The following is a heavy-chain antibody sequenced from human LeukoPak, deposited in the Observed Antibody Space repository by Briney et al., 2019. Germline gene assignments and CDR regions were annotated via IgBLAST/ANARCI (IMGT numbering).Heavy chain of an antibody. CDR1: GDSISSSSYY. D-gene: IGHD6-13*01. J-gene: IGHJ6*03. Sequence: SETLSLICTVSGDSISSSSYYWGWIRQPPGKGLEWIGSIYTSVSTNYNPSLKSRVTMSVDTSKNQFSLKLSSVTAADTAVYYCARDKGTSAGYYYYYMDVWGKGTTVTVSS. V-gene: IGHV4-39*07. CDR2: IYTSVST. CDR3: ARDKGTSAGYYYYYMDV.